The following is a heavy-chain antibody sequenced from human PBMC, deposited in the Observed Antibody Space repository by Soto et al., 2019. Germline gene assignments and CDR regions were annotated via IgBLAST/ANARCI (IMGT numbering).Heavy chain of an antibody. J-gene: IGHJ6*02. CDR3: ARAGGFEGWLRLPAGYYYYGMDV. Sequence: PGESLKISCKGSGYSFTSYWISWVRQMPGKGLEWMGRIDPSDSYTNYSPSFQGHVTISADKSISTAYLQWSSLKASDTAMYYCARAGGFEGWLRLPAGYYYYGMDVWGPGTTVTVSS. CDR1: GYSFTSYW. V-gene: IGHV5-10-1*01. CDR2: IDPSDSYT. D-gene: IGHD5-12*01.